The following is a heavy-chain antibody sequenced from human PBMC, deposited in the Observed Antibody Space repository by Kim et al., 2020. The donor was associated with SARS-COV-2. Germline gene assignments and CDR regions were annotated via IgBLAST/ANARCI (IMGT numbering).Heavy chain of an antibody. J-gene: IGHJ4*02. V-gene: IGHV4-59*01. CDR1: GGSISSYY. Sequence: SETLSLTCTVSGGSISSYYWTWIRQPPGKGLEWIGYIYNSGSTNYNPSLKSRVTISIDTSKRHFSLKLNSVTAADTAVYYCARAATATGTLFDYWGQGTLVTVSS. CDR2: IYNSGST. D-gene: IGHD6-13*01. CDR3: ARAATATGTLFDY.